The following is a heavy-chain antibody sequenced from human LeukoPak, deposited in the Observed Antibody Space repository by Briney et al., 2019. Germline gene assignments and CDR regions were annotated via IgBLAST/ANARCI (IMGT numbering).Heavy chain of an antibody. CDR3: ARGGYSGYEGGFDY. Sequence: SETLSLTCAVYGGSFSGYYWSWIRQPPGKGLEWIGYIYYSGSTNYNPSLKSRVTISVDTSKNQFSLKLSSVTAADTAVYYCARGGYSGYEGGFDYWGQGTLVTVSS. CDR1: GGSFSGYY. D-gene: IGHD5-12*01. V-gene: IGHV4-59*01. J-gene: IGHJ4*02. CDR2: IYYSGST.